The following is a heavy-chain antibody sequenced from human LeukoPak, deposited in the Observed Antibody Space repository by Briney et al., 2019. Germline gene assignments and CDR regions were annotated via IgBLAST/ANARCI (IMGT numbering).Heavy chain of an antibody. CDR1: GFTFSSYS. J-gene: IGHJ3*02. Sequence: PGGSLRLSCAASGFTFSSYSMNWVRQAPGKGLEWVSSISSSSSYIYYADSVKGRFTISRGNAKNSLYLQMNSLRAEDTAVYYCARDPFPYYYDSSGSPGAFDIWGQGTMVTVSS. CDR3: ARDPFPYYYDSSGSPGAFDI. V-gene: IGHV3-21*01. D-gene: IGHD3-22*01. CDR2: ISSSSSYI.